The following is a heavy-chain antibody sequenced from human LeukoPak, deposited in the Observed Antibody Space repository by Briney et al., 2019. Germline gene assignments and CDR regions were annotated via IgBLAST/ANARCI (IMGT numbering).Heavy chain of an antibody. Sequence: GGSLRLSCVASGFAFGRHAMSWVRQAPGKGLEWVSGVTHNANHAYYADSVRGRFTISRDNSKDTLFLQMNGLRDEDTAIYYCAKEPELMPSGDWFDPWGQGTLVTVSS. D-gene: IGHD1-14*01. CDR3: AKEPELMPSGDWFDP. CDR2: VTHNANHA. CDR1: GFAFGRHA. V-gene: IGHV3-23*01. J-gene: IGHJ5*02.